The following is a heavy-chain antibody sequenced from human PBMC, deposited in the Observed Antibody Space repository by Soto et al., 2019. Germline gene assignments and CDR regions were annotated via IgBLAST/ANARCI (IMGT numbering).Heavy chain of an antibody. J-gene: IGHJ5*02. CDR1: GYTFTSYA. CDR3: ARDSRSYDILTGYWWFDP. CDR2: INAGNGNT. Sequence: ASVKVSCKASGYTFTSYAMHWVRQAPGQRLEWMGWINAGNGNTKYSQKFQGRVTITRDTSASTAYMELSSLRSEDTAVYYCARDSRSYDILTGYWWFDPWGQGTLVTVS. V-gene: IGHV1-3*01. D-gene: IGHD3-9*01.